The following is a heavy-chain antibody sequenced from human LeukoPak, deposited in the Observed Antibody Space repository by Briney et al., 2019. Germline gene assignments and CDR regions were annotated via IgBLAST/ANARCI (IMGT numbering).Heavy chain of an antibody. CDR2: INPNSGGT. CDR1: GYTFTGYY. D-gene: IGHD1-26*01. CDR3: ARDSVGATKDDAFDI. V-gene: IGHV1-2*02. J-gene: IGHJ3*02. Sequence: ASVKVSCKASGYTFTGYYMHWVRQAPGQGLEWMGWINPNSGGTNYAQKFQGRVTMTRDTSISTAYMELSRLRSDDTAVYYCARDSVGATKDDAFDIWGQGTMVTVSS.